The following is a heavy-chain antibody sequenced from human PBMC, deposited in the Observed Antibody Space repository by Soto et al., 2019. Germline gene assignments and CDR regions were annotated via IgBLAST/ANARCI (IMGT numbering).Heavy chain of an antibody. Sequence: GASGKVSCKASEYTFTGYYLHWVRQAPGQGLEWMGWINPNGGGTIYAQKFQGRLTMTRDTSITTAYMELSRLRSDDTAFYYCATSSDWSPLLDYWGQGTLVTVSS. J-gene: IGHJ4*02. CDR2: INPNGGGT. V-gene: IGHV1-2*02. CDR1: EYTFTGYY. D-gene: IGHD6-19*01. CDR3: ATSSDWSPLLDY.